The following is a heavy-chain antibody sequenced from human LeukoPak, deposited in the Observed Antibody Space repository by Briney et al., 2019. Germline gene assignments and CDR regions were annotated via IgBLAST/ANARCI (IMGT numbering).Heavy chain of an antibody. CDR1: GFTFSSYA. V-gene: IGHV3-23*01. J-gene: IGHJ5*02. CDR2: ISGSRGST. CDR3: AKEPVGSVVPAAIFGSWFDP. D-gene: IGHD2-2*02. Sequence: PGGSLRLSCAASGFTFSSYAMSWVRQAPGKGLEWVSAISGSRGSTYYADSVKGRFTISRDNSKNTLYLQMNSLGAEDTAVYYCAKEPVGSVVPAAIFGSWFDPWGQGTLVTVSS.